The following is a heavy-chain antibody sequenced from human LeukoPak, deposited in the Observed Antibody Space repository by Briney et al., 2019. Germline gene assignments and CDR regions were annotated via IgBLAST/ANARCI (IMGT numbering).Heavy chain of an antibody. V-gene: IGHV3-15*01. Sequence: PGGSLRLSCATSGFSFNGAWLSWVRQAPGKGLEWIGRIQHGGTTDYAAPVKGRFTISRDDSKATLYLQMNSLKTEDTAIYYRTTVTHFYLGGQGTLVTVSS. CDR3: TTVTHFYL. J-gene: IGHJ4*02. CDR1: GFSFNGAW. D-gene: IGHD2-15*01. CDR2: IQHGGTT.